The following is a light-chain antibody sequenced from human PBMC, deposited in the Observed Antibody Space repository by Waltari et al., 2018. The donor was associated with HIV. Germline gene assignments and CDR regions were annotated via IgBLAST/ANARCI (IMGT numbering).Light chain of an antibody. CDR1: SSAVGGSHS. CDR3: SSYAGSNNSVV. V-gene: IGLV2-8*01. J-gene: IGLJ2*01. CDR2: EVT. Sequence: QSSLTPPPSASGSLGQSVTLPCTCTSSAVGGSHSVSRYQQHPGKAPKLMIYEVTKRPSGVPDRFSGSKAGNTASLTVSGLQAEDEADYYFSSYAGSNNSVVFGGGTKLTVL.